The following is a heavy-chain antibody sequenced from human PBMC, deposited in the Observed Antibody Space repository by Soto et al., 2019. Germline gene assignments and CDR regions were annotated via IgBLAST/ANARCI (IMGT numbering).Heavy chain of an antibody. Sequence: ASVKVSCKASGYTFTRYAMHWVRQAPGQRLEWMGWINAGNGNTKYSQKFQGRVAITRDTSASTAYMELSSLRSEDTAVYYCARGITLPNPLDYWGEGTLVTVSS. CDR1: GYTFTRYA. D-gene: IGHD1-20*01. J-gene: IGHJ4*02. CDR2: INAGNGNT. V-gene: IGHV1-3*01. CDR3: ARGITLPNPLDY.